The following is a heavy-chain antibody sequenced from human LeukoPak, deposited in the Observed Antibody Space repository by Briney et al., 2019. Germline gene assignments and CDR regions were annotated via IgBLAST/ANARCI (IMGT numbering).Heavy chain of an antibody. V-gene: IGHV4-61*02. Sequence: SQTLSLTCSVSGGSLSSDNYYWNWIRQPAGKGLELIGRVYTTGSTNYNPSLKRRVTISVDTSKNQFSLKVCSVTAADTAVEYCARERRARGSGSYYPPYWFDPWGQGTLVTVSS. D-gene: IGHD3-10*01. CDR3: ARERRARGSGSYYPPYWFDP. J-gene: IGHJ5*02. CDR2: VYTTGST. CDR1: GGSLSSDNYY.